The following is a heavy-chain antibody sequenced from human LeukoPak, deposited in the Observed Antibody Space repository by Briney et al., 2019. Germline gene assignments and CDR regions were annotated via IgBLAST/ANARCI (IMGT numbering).Heavy chain of an antibody. Sequence: PGGSLRLSCTVSGFTFSTYWMSWVRQAPGKGLEWVANIKQDGSEKYYVDSVKGRFTISRDNAKNSLYLQVNSLRAEDTALYYCARIGASLYDSSGYMMKNAFDIWGQGTMVTVSS. J-gene: IGHJ3*02. CDR3: ARIGASLYDSSGYMMKNAFDI. CDR1: GFTFSTYW. CDR2: IKQDGSEK. V-gene: IGHV3-7*01. D-gene: IGHD3-22*01.